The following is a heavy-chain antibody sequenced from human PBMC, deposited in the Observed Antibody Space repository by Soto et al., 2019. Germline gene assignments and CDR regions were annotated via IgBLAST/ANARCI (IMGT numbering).Heavy chain of an antibody. D-gene: IGHD3-22*01. CDR3: ARDPPSQTPLNYYDSSGYYYARHGMDV. V-gene: IGHV1-69*01. CDR2: VIPIFGTA. Sequence: VKVSCKASGGTFSSYAISWVRQAPGQGLEWMGGVIPIFGTANYAQKFQGRVTITADESTSTAYLELSSLRSEDTAVYYCARDPPSQTPLNYYDSSGYYYARHGMDVWGQGTTVTVSS. J-gene: IGHJ6*02. CDR1: GGTFSSYA.